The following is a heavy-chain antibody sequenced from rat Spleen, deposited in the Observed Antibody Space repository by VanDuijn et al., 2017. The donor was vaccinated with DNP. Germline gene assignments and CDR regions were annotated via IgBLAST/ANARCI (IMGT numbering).Heavy chain of an antibody. CDR1: GFTFSSYW. CDR2: IKTAGGGT. J-gene: IGHJ4*01. V-gene: IGHV5-58*01. CDR3: AKHLDA. Sequence: EVQLVETGGGLVQPGRSLKLSCVASGFTFSSYWMYWIRQAPGKGLEWVATIKTAGGGTYYPDSVKGRFTISRDNTENTVYLQMNNLRSDDTATYYCAKHLDAWGQGTSVTVSS.